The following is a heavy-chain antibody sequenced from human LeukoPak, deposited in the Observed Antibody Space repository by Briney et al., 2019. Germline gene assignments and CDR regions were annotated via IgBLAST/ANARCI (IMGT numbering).Heavy chain of an antibody. CDR2: IYPGDSET. CDR3: ARRPYDSSGYCFDY. J-gene: IGHJ4*02. V-gene: IGHV5-51*01. Sequence: GESLKISCKGSGYSFTSYWTGWVRQMPGKGLEWMGIIYPGDSETRYSPSFQGQVTMSADKSIRTVYLQWSSLKASDTAMYYCARRPYDSSGYCFDYWGQGTLVTVSS. CDR1: GYSFTSYW. D-gene: IGHD3-22*01.